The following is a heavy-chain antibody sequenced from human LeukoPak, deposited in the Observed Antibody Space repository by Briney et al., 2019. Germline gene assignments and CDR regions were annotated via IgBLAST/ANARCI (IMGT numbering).Heavy chain of an antibody. CDR1: GGSISGTNW. Sequence: PSETLSLTCGVSGGSISGTNWWSWLRQPPGQGLEWIGEISLAGQTNYNPSLNGRVTMSPDKSSNQLSLHLTSVTAADTATYYCSRESGPFCPFGYWGQGTLVIVSS. CDR2: ISLAGQT. V-gene: IGHV4/OR15-8*02. J-gene: IGHJ4*02. D-gene: IGHD1-26*01. CDR3: SRESGPFCPFGY.